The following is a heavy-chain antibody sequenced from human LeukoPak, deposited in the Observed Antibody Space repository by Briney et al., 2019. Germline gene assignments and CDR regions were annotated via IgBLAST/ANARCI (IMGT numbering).Heavy chain of an antibody. Sequence: GESLKISCQGFGYSFTTYWIGWVRQMPGKGLEWMGIIYPGDSDTRYNPSFRGQVTISADMSITTAYLQWSSLKASDTAMYYCARNPGSSGLYDFDYWGQGTLVTVSS. CDR1: GYSFTTYW. J-gene: IGHJ4*02. D-gene: IGHD6-19*01. V-gene: IGHV5-51*01. CDR2: IYPGDSDT. CDR3: ARNPGSSGLYDFDY.